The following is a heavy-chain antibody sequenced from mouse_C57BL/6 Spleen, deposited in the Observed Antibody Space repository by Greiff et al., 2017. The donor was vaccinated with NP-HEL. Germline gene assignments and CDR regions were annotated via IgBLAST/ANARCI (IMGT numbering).Heavy chain of an antibody. V-gene: IGHV3-6*01. CDR2: ISYDGSN. Sequence: ESGPGLVKPSQSLSLTCSVTGYSITSGYYWNWIRQFPGNKLEWMGYISYDGSNNYNPSLKNRISITRDTSKNQFFLKLNSVTTEDTATYYCARASYYGSEDYWGQGTTLTVSS. J-gene: IGHJ2*01. D-gene: IGHD1-1*01. CDR3: ARASYYGSEDY. CDR1: GYSITSGYY.